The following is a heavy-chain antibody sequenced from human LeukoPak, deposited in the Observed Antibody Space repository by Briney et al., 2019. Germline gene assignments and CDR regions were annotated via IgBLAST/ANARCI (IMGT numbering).Heavy chain of an antibody. CDR2: IRSKTNNDAT. CDR3: TRRAYCGDDRYSGLDY. Sequence: GGSLKLSCAASGFTFSGSVMHWVRQPSGKGLEWVGRIRSKTNNDATAYAASVKGRFTIYRDDSKNVAYLQMNSLKIEDTAVYFCTRRAYCGDDRYSGLDYWGQGTLVTVSS. CDR1: GFTFSGSV. V-gene: IGHV3-73*01. J-gene: IGHJ4*02. D-gene: IGHD2-21*02.